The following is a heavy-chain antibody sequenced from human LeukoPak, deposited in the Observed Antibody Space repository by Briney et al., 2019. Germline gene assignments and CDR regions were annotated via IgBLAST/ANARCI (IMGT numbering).Heavy chain of an antibody. CDR1: GLTFSSYA. J-gene: IGHJ4*02. D-gene: IGHD3-22*01. Sequence: GGSLRPSCAASGLTFSSYAMSWVGQAPGKGLEGVSRISGSGGSTYYADSVKGRFTISRDNSKNTLYLQINSLRAEDTAVYYCAKVTRYYDSSGYYTGDYFDYWGQGTLVTVSS. CDR3: AKVTRYYDSSGYYTGDYFDY. CDR2: ISGSGGST. V-gene: IGHV3-23*01.